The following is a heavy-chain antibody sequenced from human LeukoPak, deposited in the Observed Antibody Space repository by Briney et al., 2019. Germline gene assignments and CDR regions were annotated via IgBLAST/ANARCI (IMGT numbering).Heavy chain of an antibody. CDR1: GGSFSGYY. Sequence: SETLSLTCAVYGGSFSGYYWGWIRQPPGKGLEWIGSIYYSGSTYYNPSLKSRVTISVDTSKNQFSLKLSSVTAADTAVYYCARLEDYYYYYMDVWGKGTTVTISS. J-gene: IGHJ6*03. CDR2: IYYSGST. V-gene: IGHV4-39*01. CDR3: ARLEDYYYYYMDV.